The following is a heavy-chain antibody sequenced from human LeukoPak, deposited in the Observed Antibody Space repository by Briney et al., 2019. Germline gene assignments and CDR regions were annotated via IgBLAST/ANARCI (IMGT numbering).Heavy chain of an antibody. V-gene: IGHV4-30-4*01. CDR1: GGSISRGDYY. CDR2: IYYSGST. CDR3: ARDYDSSGYYGDAFGI. Sequence: SETLSLTCTVSGGSISRGDYYWSWIRQPPGKGLEWIGYIYYSGSTYYNPSLKSRVTISVDTSKNQFSLKLSSVTAADTAVYYCARDYDSSGYYGDAFGIWGQGTMVTVSS. D-gene: IGHD3-22*01. J-gene: IGHJ3*02.